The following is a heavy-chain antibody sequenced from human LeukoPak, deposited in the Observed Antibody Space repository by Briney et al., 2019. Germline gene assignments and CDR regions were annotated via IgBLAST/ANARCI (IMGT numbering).Heavy chain of an antibody. V-gene: IGHV3-30*04. CDR1: GFTFRSYA. CDR2: ISYDGSNK. CDR3: ARVVGEKQWLVRYYYYGMDV. Sequence: PGGSLILYCEASGFTFRSYAMHWVREAPGKGLEWVAVISYDGSNKYYADSVKGRFTISRDNSKNTLYLQMNSLRAEDTAVYYCARVVGEKQWLVRYYYYGMDVWGQGTTVTVSS. J-gene: IGHJ6*02. D-gene: IGHD6-19*01.